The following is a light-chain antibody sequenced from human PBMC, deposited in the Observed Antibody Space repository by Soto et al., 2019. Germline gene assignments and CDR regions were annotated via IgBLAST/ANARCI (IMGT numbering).Light chain of an antibody. J-gene: IGKJ1*01. Sequence: DIQMTQSPSSLSASVGDRLTVTSPASQSISSYLNWYKQKPGKAPKXXIYAASSLQSGVPSRFSGSGSGTDFTLTISSLQPEDFETYYCQQSYSTPWTFGQGTKVDIK. CDR2: AAS. CDR1: QSISSY. CDR3: QQSYSTPWT. V-gene: IGKV1-39*01.